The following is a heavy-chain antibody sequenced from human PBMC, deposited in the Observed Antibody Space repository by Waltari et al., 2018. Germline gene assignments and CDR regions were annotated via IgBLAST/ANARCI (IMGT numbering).Heavy chain of an antibody. J-gene: IGHJ4*02. D-gene: IGHD3-22*01. V-gene: IGHV4-38-2*01. CDR1: GYSISSGYY. Sequence: QVQLQESGPGLVKPSETLSLTCAVSGYSISSGYYWGWIRQPPGKGLEWIGSTYHSGSTYYNPSLKRRVTISVDTSKNQCALKLSSVTAADTAVYYCARQEGSGYPYYFDYWGQGTLVTVSS. CDR2: TYHSGST. CDR3: ARQEGSGYPYYFDY.